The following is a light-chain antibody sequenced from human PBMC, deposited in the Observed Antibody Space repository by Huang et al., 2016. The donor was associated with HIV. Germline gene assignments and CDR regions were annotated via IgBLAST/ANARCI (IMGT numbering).Light chain of an antibody. CDR2: GAS. J-gene: IGKJ2*01. V-gene: IGKV3-15*01. CDR1: QSVSTN. Sequence: EIVMTQSPATLSASPGERATLSCRASQSVSTNVAWYQHKPGPAPRLLIHGASTRATGIPARFSGSGSGTEFTLTISSLQSEDVALYYCQQYNSWPPNTFGQGTKLEIK. CDR3: QQYNSWPPNT.